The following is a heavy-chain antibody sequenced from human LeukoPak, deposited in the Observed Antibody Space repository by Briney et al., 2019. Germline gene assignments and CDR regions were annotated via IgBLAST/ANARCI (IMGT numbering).Heavy chain of an antibody. J-gene: IGHJ1*01. Sequence: SETLSLTCSVSGDSVSRSDSCWDWIRQPPGKGLEWIGTIYHSGRTYYSPSLKSRVTMSVDPSNNQFSLNLRSVTAADTAVYYCARRRYYDGSGYLEWGQGTLLSVSS. D-gene: IGHD3-22*01. CDR2: IYHSGRT. V-gene: IGHV4-39*01. CDR1: GDSVSRSDSC. CDR3: ARRRYYDGSGYLE.